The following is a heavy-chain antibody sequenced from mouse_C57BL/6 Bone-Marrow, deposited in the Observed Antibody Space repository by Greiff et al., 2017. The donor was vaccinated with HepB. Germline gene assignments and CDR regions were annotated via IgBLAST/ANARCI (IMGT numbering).Heavy chain of an antibody. Sequence: EVKLVESGGGLVKPGGSLKLSCAASGFTFSSYAMSWVRQTPEKRLEWVATISDGGSYTYYPDNVKGRFTISRDNAKNNLYLQMSHLKSEDTAMYYCARDYYGSSLYYAMDDWGQGTSVTVSS. CDR2: ISDGGSYT. CDR3: ARDYYGSSLYYAMDD. V-gene: IGHV5-4*01. D-gene: IGHD1-1*01. CDR1: GFTFSSYA. J-gene: IGHJ4*01.